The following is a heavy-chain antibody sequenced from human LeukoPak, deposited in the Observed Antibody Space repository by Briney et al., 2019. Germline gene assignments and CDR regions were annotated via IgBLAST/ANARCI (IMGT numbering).Heavy chain of an antibody. D-gene: IGHD6-6*01. J-gene: IGHJ6*04. CDR2: ISSSGNTT. CDR1: GFTLSDHY. CDR3: ARGKYSSSSRKMDV. Sequence: GGSLRLSCAGSGFTLSDHYMSWIRQAAGKGLEWVSYISSSGNTTYYADSVKGRFTISRDNAKNSLYLQMNSLRAEDTAVYYCARGKYSSSSRKMDVWGKGTTVTVSS. V-gene: IGHV3-11*04.